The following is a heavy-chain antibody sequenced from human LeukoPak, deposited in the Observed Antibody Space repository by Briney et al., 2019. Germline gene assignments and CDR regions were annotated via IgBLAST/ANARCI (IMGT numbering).Heavy chain of an antibody. D-gene: IGHD2-15*01. J-gene: IGHJ3*02. Sequence: GGSLRLSCAPSGFTFRSYSMNWVRQAPGKGLEWVSTISSISHYIYYADSVKGRFTISRDNAMNSLYLQMNSLRAEDTAVYHCSRDSGRGPPEAFDIWGQGTMVTVSS. CDR2: ISSISHYI. CDR3: SRDSGRGPPEAFDI. V-gene: IGHV3-21*01. CDR1: GFTFRSYS.